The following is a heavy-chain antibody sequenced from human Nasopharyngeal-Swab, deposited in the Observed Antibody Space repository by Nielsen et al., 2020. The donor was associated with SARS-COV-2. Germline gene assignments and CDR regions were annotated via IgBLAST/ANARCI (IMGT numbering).Heavy chain of an antibody. Sequence: SETLSLTCTVSGGSISSYYWSWIRQPPGKGLEWIGYIYYSGSTNYNPSLKSRVTISVDTSKNQFSLKLSSVTAADTAVYYCARGSYNSSWRYWGQGTLVTVSS. CDR1: GGSISSYY. D-gene: IGHD6-13*01. J-gene: IGHJ4*02. CDR3: ARGSYNSSWRY. CDR2: IYYSGST. V-gene: IGHV4-59*12.